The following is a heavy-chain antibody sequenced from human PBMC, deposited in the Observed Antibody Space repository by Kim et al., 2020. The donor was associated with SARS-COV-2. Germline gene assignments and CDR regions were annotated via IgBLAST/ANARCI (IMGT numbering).Heavy chain of an antibody. CDR3: ARDSLYHAQAYYYYGMDV. V-gene: IGHV3-7*05. CDR1: GFTFSSYW. Sequence: GGSLRLSCAASGFTFSSYWMSWVRQAPGKGLEWVANIKQDGSEKYYVDSVKGRFTIYRDNAKNSLYLQMNSLRAEDTAVYYCARDSLYHAQAYYYYGMDVWGRGTAVTVSS. J-gene: IGHJ6*02. D-gene: IGHD2-2*02. CDR2: IKQDGSEK.